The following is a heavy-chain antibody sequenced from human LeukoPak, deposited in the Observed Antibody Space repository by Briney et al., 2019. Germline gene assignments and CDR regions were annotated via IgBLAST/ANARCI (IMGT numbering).Heavy chain of an antibody. J-gene: IGHJ6*02. Sequence: PGRSLRLSCAASGFTFSSYGMHWVRQAPGKGLEWVAVISYDGSNKYYADSVKGRFTISRDNSKNTLYLQMNSLRAEDTAVYYCAKGDCGGDCKPTQAYYYGMDVWGQGTTVTVSS. CDR1: GFTFSSYG. CDR3: AKGDCGGDCKPTQAYYYGMDV. D-gene: IGHD2-21*02. CDR2: ISYDGSNK. V-gene: IGHV3-30*18.